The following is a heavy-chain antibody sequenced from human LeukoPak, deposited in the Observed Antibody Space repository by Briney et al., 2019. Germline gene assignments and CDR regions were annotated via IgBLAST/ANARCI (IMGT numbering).Heavy chain of an antibody. V-gene: IGHV4-34*01. Sequence: SETLTLTCAVYGGSFSGYYWSWIRQPPGKGLEWIGEINHSGSTNYNTSLKSRVTISVDTSKTQFSLKLSSVTAADTAVYYCARGENYWGREPWSPSPQ. CDR2: INHSGST. CDR3: ARGENY. J-gene: IGHJ4*02. CDR1: GGSFSGYY.